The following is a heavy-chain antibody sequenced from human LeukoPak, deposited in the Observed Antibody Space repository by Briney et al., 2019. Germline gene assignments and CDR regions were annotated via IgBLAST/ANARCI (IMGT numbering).Heavy chain of an antibody. CDR1: GASIDTYY. V-gene: IGHV4-4*09. J-gene: IGHJ4*02. Sequence: PSETLSLTCTVSGASIDTYYWSWIRQPPGKGLEWIGYKHSSGNTNYNPSLKSRVTISIDTSKNQFPLKLGSVTAADTAVYYCARFTWGGQDYWGQGTLVTVSS. D-gene: IGHD3-16*01. CDR2: KHSSGNT. CDR3: ARFTWGGQDY.